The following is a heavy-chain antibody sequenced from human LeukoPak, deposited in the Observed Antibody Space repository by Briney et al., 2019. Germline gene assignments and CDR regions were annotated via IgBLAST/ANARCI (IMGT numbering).Heavy chain of an antibody. V-gene: IGHV3-48*03. J-gene: IGHJ6*02. D-gene: IGHD3-3*01. CDR3: ARGPSITNPYYGMDV. CDR1: GFTFSSYE. CDR2: ISSSGSTI. Sequence: GGSLRLSCAASGFTFSSYEMNWVRQAPGKGLEWVSYISSSGSTIYYADSVKGRFTISRDNAKNSLYLQMNSLRAEDTAVYYCARGPSITNPYYGMDVWGQGTTVTVSS.